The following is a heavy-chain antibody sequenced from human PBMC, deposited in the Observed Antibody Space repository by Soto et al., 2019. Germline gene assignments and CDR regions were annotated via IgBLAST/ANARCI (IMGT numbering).Heavy chain of an antibody. J-gene: IGHJ3*02. V-gene: IGHV1-3*01. CDR1: GYTFTSYA. D-gene: IGHD6-19*01. CDR2: INAGNGNT. Sequence: XSVKVSFNATGYTFTSYAMHLVRHSPGQRLEWMGWINAGNGNTKYSQKFQGRVTITRDTSASTAYMELSSLRSEDTAVYYCARDRGLSGWYHDAFDIWGQGTMVTVSS. CDR3: ARDRGLSGWYHDAFDI.